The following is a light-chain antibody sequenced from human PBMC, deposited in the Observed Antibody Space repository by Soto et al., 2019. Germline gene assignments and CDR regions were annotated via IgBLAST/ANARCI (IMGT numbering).Light chain of an antibody. V-gene: IGKV3-20*01. CDR2: AAS. CDR3: HQYGSSPRT. J-gene: IGKJ2*01. Sequence: EIVLTQSPGTLSLSPGERATLSCRASQSVSSNYLAWYQQKSGQAPRLLIYAASSRATGIPDRFSGSGSGTDFTLTISRLEPEDFAVYYCHQYGSSPRTFGKVTKLEIK. CDR1: QSVSSNY.